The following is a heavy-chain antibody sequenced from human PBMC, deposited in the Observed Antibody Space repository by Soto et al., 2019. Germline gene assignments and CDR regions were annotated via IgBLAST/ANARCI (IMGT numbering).Heavy chain of an antibody. J-gene: IGHJ4*02. D-gene: IGHD1-1*01. V-gene: IGHV3-11*06. Sequence: GGSLRLSCEGSGFTFSDYYISWIRQAPGKGLEWISYSSNSGTFSRYADSVKGRFSISRDNTKNLLYLQMNSLRAEDTAVYYRARSGDNYNRLDYWGQGTPVTVSS. CDR3: ARSGDNYNRLDY. CDR1: GFTFSDYY. CDR2: SSNSGTFS.